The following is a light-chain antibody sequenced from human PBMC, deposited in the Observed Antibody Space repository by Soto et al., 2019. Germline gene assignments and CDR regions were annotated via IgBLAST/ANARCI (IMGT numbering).Light chain of an antibody. CDR1: SSDDGGYNY. Sequence: SALTQPASVSGSPGQAITLSCTGTSSDDGGYNYVSLDQQHPGKAPKLMIYDVNNRPSGGSNRFSGSKSGNTASLTISGLQAEDEADYYCSSYTSRSTLVFGGGTKLTVL. CDR3: SSYTSRSTLV. V-gene: IGLV2-14*01. CDR2: DVN. J-gene: IGLJ2*01.